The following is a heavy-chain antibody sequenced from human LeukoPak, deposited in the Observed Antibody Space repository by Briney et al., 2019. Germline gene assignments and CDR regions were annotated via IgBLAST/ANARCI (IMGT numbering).Heavy chain of an antibody. CDR1: GYTFTGYY. Sequence: ASVKVSCKASGYTFTGYYMHWVRQAPGQGLEWMGWINPNSGGTNYAQKFQGRLTMTRDTSISTAYMELSSLRSDGTAVYYCARVSPLLVATSYYYYGMDVWGQGTTVTVSS. J-gene: IGHJ6*02. D-gene: IGHD5-12*01. CDR3: ARVSPLLVATSYYYYGMDV. V-gene: IGHV1-2*02. CDR2: INPNSGGT.